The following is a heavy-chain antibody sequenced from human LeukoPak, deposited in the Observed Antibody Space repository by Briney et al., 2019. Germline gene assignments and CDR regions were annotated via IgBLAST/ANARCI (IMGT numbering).Heavy chain of an antibody. CDR1: GFTVSSNY. Sequence: GGSLRLSCAASGFTVSSNYMSWVRQAPGKGLEWVSVNYSGGSTYYADSVKGRFTISRDNSKNTLYLQMNSLRAEDTAVYYCARVAAAGTRAFDIWGQGTMVTVSS. D-gene: IGHD6-13*01. V-gene: IGHV3-53*01. CDR3: ARVAAAGTRAFDI. CDR2: NYSGGST. J-gene: IGHJ3*02.